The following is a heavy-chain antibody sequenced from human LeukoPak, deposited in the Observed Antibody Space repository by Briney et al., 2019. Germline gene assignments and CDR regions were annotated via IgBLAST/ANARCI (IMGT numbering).Heavy chain of an antibody. V-gene: IGHV4-34*01. D-gene: IGHD3-22*01. CDR3: AREGYSYDSSGYSNY. J-gene: IGHJ4*02. CDR1: GGSFSVYY. Sequence: SETLSLTCAVYGGSFSVYYSSWIRQPPGKGLEWIGEINHSGSTNYNPYLKSRVTISVDTSKNQFSLKLSSVTAADTAVYYCAREGYSYDSSGYSNYWGQGTLVTVSS. CDR2: INHSGST.